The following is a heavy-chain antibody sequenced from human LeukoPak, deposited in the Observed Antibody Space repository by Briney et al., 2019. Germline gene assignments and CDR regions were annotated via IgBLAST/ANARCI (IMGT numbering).Heavy chain of an antibody. CDR2: IYYSGST. V-gene: IGHV4-61*08. CDR3: ARRGGAGRSSDY. J-gene: IGHJ4*02. D-gene: IGHD2-21*01. CDR1: GASVSSGGYY. Sequence: SETLSLTCTVSGASVSSGGYYWSWIRQPPGKGLEWIGNIYYSGSTNYNPSLKSRVTISVDTSKNQFSLKVSSVTAADTAVYYCARRGGAGRSSDYWGQGTLVTVSS.